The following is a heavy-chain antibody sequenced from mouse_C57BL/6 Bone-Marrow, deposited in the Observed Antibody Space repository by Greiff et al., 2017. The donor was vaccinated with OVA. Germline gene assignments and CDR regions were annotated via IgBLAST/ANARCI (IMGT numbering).Heavy chain of an antibody. D-gene: IGHD1-1*01. J-gene: IGHJ4*01. V-gene: IGHV2-3*01. CDR1: GFSLTSYG. CDR2: IWGDGST. CDR3: AKKDYYGSSSYYAMDY. Sequence: VQLVESGPGLVAPSQSLSITCTVSGFSLTSYGVSWVRQPPGKGLEWLGVIWGDGSTNYHSAPLPRLSISTANSKSQDFLQLNSLQTEDTATYYSAKKDYYGSSSYYAMDYWGQGTSVTVSS.